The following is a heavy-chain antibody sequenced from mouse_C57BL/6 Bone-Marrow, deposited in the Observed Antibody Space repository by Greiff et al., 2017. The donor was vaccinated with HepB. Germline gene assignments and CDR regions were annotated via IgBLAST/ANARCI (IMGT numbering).Heavy chain of an antibody. J-gene: IGHJ4*01. CDR2: IDPETGGT. V-gene: IGHV1-15*01. D-gene: IGHD1-1*01. CDR3: AIPYSYAMDY. Sequence: QVQLQQSGAELVRPGASVTLSCKASGYTFTDYEMHWVKQTPVHGLEWIGAIDPETGGTAYNQKFKGKAILTADKSSSTAYMQLSSLTSEDSAVYFCAIPYSYAMDYWGQGTSVTVSS. CDR1: GYTFTDYE.